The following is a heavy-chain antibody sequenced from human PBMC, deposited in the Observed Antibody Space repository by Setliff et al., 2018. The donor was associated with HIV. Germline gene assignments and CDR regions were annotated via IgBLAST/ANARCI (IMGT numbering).Heavy chain of an antibody. J-gene: IGHJ5*02. CDR3: ILPCTSGWHNWLDP. V-gene: IGHV3-73*01. Sequence: PGGSLRLSCAASGFTFSGAEIHWVRQAAGKGLEWVGRIRSKADKYATDYGASAKGRFIISRDDSKKTAYLQMSSLKTEDTAMYYCILPCTSGWHNWLDPWGQGTLVTVSS. D-gene: IGHD6-19*01. CDR2: IRSKADKYAT. CDR1: GFTFSGAE.